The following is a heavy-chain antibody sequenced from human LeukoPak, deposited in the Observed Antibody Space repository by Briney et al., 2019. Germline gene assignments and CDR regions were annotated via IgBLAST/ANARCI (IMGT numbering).Heavy chain of an antibody. CDR1: GFSVSDYW. CDR3: VRDGGTDWYDP. Sequence: GGSLRLSCTASGFSVSDYWMTWVRQAPGKGLEWVANIKQDGSEKTYVDSVKGRFTISRDNAKNSLYLQMNSLRVEDTAMYYCVRDGGTDWYDPWGQGTLVTVFS. J-gene: IGHJ5*02. V-gene: IGHV3-7*01. CDR2: IKQDGSEK. D-gene: IGHD3-16*01.